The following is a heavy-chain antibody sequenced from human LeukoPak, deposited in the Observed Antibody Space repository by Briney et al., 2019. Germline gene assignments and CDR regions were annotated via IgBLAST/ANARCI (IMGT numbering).Heavy chain of an antibody. Sequence: PGGSLRLSCAASGFTLSTYWMTWVRQTPGKGLEWVANIAPDGSLKYYVDSVKGRFTISRDNAKNSLYLQMNSLRAEDTAVYYCAKEDLPVYVFDAFDIWGQGTMVTVSS. D-gene: IGHD2-2*01. CDR3: AKEDLPVYVFDAFDI. CDR1: GFTLSTYW. J-gene: IGHJ3*02. V-gene: IGHV3-7*03. CDR2: IAPDGSLK.